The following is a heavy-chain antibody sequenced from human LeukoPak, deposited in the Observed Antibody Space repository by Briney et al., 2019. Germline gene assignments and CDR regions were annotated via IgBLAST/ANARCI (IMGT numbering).Heavy chain of an antibody. CDR1: GHTFTTYY. CDR2: INPSGDGT. CDR3: AKETPNTGWFDP. V-gene: IGHV1-46*01. Sequence: ASVKVSCKASGHTFTTYYAHLVRQAPGQGLEWMGVINPSGDGTNYPQRFQGRVTLTRDTSTSTVYMELSSLRSEDTAIYYCAKETPNTGWFDPWGQGTLVTVSS. J-gene: IGHJ5*02. D-gene: IGHD1-14*01.